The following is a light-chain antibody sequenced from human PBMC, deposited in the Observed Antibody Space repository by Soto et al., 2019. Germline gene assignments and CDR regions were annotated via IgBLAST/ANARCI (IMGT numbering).Light chain of an antibody. CDR1: SSDIGGYKY. V-gene: IGLV2-8*01. Sequence: LTQPPSSSGSAGQSVTISCSGTSSDIGGYKYVSWYQQHPGKAPKLLIFEVSKRPSGVPDRFSGSKSGNKASLTVSGLQAEDEADYYVCSYAGNNNEAFGTGTTATVL. CDR2: EVS. CDR3: CSYAGNNNEA. J-gene: IGLJ1*01.